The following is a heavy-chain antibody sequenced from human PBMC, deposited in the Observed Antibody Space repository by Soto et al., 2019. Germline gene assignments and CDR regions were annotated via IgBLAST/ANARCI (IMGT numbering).Heavy chain of an antibody. D-gene: IGHD2-21*02. Sequence: GGSLRLSCAASGFSFSNYFMSWVRQAPGKRLEWVSAISGSGPSTYYADSVRGRFTISRDNSKNTLYLQMNSLRAEDTALYYCAKDRASCVGDCYAPFDYWGQGTLVTVSS. J-gene: IGHJ4*02. CDR1: GFSFSNYF. CDR3: AKDRASCVGDCYAPFDY. V-gene: IGHV3-23*01. CDR2: ISGSGPST.